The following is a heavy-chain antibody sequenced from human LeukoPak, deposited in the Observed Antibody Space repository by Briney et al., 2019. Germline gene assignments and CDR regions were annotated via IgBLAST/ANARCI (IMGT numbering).Heavy chain of an antibody. CDR2: IYTSGST. J-gene: IGHJ5*02. CDR1: GGSISSYY. D-gene: IGHD2/OR15-2a*01. Sequence: SETLTLTCTVSGGSISSYYWSWIRQPPGKGLEWIGYIYTSGSTNYNPSLKSRVTISVDTSKNQFSLKLSSVTAADTAVYYCARHLSYWFDPWGQGTLVTVSS. CDR3: ARHLSYWFDP. V-gene: IGHV4-4*09.